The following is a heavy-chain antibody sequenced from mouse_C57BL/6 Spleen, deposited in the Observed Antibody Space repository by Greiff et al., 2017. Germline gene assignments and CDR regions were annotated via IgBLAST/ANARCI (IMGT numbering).Heavy chain of an antibody. CDR3: ARPYDGYFDY. J-gene: IGHJ2*01. V-gene: IGHV5-16*01. Sequence: EVMLVESEGGLVQPGSSMKLSCTASGFTFSDYYMAWVRQVPEKGLEWVANINYDGSSTYYLDSLKSRFIISRDNAKNILYLQMSSLKSEDTATYYCARPYDGYFDYWGQGTTLTVSS. D-gene: IGHD2-12*01. CDR1: GFTFSDYY. CDR2: INYDGSST.